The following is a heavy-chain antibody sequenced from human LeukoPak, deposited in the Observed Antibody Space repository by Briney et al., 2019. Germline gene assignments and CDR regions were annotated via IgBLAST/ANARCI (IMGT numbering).Heavy chain of an antibody. D-gene: IGHD5-24*01. V-gene: IGHV3-33*08. CDR1: GFTFTNYA. Sequence: GSLRLSCAASGFTFTNYAINWVRQAPGKGLEWVAVIWYDGSNKYYADSVKGRFTISRDNSKNTLYLQMNSLRAEDTAVYYCARDPEMATITGYFDYWGQGTLVTVSS. CDR3: ARDPEMATITGYFDY. J-gene: IGHJ4*02. CDR2: IWYDGSNK.